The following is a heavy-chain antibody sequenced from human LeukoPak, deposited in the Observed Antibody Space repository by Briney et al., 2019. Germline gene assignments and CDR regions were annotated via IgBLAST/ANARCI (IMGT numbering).Heavy chain of an antibody. D-gene: IGHD3-22*01. Sequence: GGSLRLSCAASGFSFSSHWMSWVRQAPGKGLEWVANIKPDGSEKYYVDSVRGRFTLSRDNARNSLYLQMNSLRAEDTAVYYCARPYYYDSSGYSAYWGQGTLVTVSS. V-gene: IGHV3-7*01. CDR3: ARPYYYDSSGYSAY. CDR1: GFSFSSHW. J-gene: IGHJ4*02. CDR2: IKPDGSEK.